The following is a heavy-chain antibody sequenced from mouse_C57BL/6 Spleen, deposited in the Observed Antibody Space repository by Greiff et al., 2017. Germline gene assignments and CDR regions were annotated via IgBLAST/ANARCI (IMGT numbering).Heavy chain of an antibody. V-gene: IGHV1-50*01. D-gene: IGHD4-1*01. CDR3: ARSGLTGNWYFDV. CDR1: GYTFTSYW. J-gene: IGHJ1*03. CDR2: IDPSDSYT. Sequence: QVQLQQPGAELVKPGASVKLSCKASGYTFTSYWMQWVKQRPGQGLEWIGEIDPSDSYTNYNQKFKGKATLTVDTSSSTAYMQLSSLTSEDSAVYYCARSGLTGNWYFDVGGTGTTVTVSS.